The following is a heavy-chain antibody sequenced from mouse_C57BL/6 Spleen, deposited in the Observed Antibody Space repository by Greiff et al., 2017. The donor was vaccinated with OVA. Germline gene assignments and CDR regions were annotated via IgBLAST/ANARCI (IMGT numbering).Heavy chain of an antibody. Sequence: EVNLVESGGDLVKPGGSLKLSCAASGFTFSSYGMSWVRQTPDKRLEWVATISSGGSYTYYPDSVKGRFTISRDNAKNTLYLQMSSLKSEDTAMYYCARRDYDEAMDYWGQGTSVTVSS. J-gene: IGHJ4*01. V-gene: IGHV5-6*02. CDR3: ARRDYDEAMDY. D-gene: IGHD2-4*01. CDR1: GFTFSSYG. CDR2: ISSGGSYT.